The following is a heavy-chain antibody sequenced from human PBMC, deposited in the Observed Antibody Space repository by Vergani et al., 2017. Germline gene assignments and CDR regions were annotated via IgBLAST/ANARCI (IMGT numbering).Heavy chain of an antibody. CDR3: AKHFRGWGIDY. Sequence: QVHLVESGGGVVQPGRSLRLSCVVSGFTSSYYGMQWIRQGPGKGLEFVAFIQFDGSNQYYADSVKGRFTLSRDFSKNTLYLQMNSLRTDDTATYYCAKHFRGWGIDYWGQGTQVIVSS. CDR2: IQFDGSNQ. D-gene: IGHD3-16*01. V-gene: IGHV3-30*18. J-gene: IGHJ4*02. CDR1: GFTSSYYG.